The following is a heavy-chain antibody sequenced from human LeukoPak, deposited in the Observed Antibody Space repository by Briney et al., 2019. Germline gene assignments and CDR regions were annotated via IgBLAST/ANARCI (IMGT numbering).Heavy chain of an antibody. CDR2: ISVYNGNT. D-gene: IGHD2-15*01. V-gene: IGHV1-18*04. Sequence: EASVKVSCKASGFSFTRHGISWVRQAPGQGLEWMGLISVYNGNTNYAQKFQGRVTMTTDASTSTAFMELRSLRSDDTAVYYCARDKGYCSGGNCYYWFDPWAQGTLVTVSS. CDR1: GFSFTRHG. CDR3: ARDKGYCSGGNCYYWFDP. J-gene: IGHJ5*02.